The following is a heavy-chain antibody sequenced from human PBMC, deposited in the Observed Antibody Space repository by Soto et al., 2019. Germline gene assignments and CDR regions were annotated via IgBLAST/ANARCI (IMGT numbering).Heavy chain of an antibody. CDR2: ISSDGGNE. J-gene: IGHJ6*02. CDR1: GFTFSSDG. CDR3: ARDKIGSPGIAAAIYYYGMDV. D-gene: IGHD6-13*01. V-gene: IGHV3-30*03. Sequence: PGGSLRLSCVASGFTFSSDGMVWVRQAPGKGLEWVTTISSDGGNEHYADSVKGRVTMTRDTSISTAYMELSRLRSDDTAVYYCARDKIGSPGIAAAIYYYGMDVWGQGTTVTVSS.